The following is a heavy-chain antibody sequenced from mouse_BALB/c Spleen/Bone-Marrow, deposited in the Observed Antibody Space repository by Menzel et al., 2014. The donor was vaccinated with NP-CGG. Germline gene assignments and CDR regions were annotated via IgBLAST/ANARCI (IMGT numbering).Heavy chain of an antibody. J-gene: IGHJ4*01. CDR2: IINGSSTI. D-gene: IGHD2-4*01. CDR1: GFTFSSFG. V-gene: IGHV5-17*02. CDR3: ARKGAMITHYYAMDY. Sequence: EVKLVESGGGLMQPGGSRKLSRAASGFTFSSFGMHWVRQAPEKGLQWVAYIINGSSTIYYADTVKGRFTISRDNPKNPLFLQRASLRWGDTARYYCARKGAMITHYYAMDYWGQGTSITVSS.